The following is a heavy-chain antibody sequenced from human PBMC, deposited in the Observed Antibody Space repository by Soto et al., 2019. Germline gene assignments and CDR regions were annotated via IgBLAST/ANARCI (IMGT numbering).Heavy chain of an antibody. V-gene: IGHV1-8*01. J-gene: IGHJ6*02. Sequence: QVQLVQSGAEVKKPGASVKVSCKASGYTFTSYDINWVRQATGQGLEWMGWMNPNSGNTGYAQKFQGRVTMTRNTSXSXXYMELSSLRSEDTAVYYCARGGQWLVGYYYYGMDVWGQGTTVTVSS. CDR3: ARGGQWLVGYYYYGMDV. CDR1: GYTFTSYD. CDR2: MNPNSGNT. D-gene: IGHD6-19*01.